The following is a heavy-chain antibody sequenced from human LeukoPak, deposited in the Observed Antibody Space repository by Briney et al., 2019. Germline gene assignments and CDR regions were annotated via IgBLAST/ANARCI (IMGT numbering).Heavy chain of an antibody. CDR2: ISGNGGRT. J-gene: IGHJ4*02. V-gene: IGHV3-64*01. CDR1: GFTFRTYA. D-gene: IGHD2-8*01. Sequence: PGGSLRLSCAASGFTFRTYAMHWVRQAPGKGLEYVSAISGNGGRTYYANSVKGRFTISRDNSKNTLYLQMNSLRAEDTAVYYCASFNVEYFDYWGQGTLVTVSS. CDR3: ASFNVEYFDY.